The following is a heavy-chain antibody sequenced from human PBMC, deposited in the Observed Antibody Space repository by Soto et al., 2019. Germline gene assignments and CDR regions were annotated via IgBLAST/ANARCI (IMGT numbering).Heavy chain of an antibody. V-gene: IGHV1-69*01. CDR2: IIPIFGTA. CDR3: ARDMIEVVPAASSGYYYYGMDV. CDR1: GGTFSSYA. J-gene: IGHJ6*02. Sequence: QVQLVQSGAEVKKPGSSVKVSCKASGGTFSSYAISWVRQAPGQGLEWMGGIIPIFGTANYAQKFQGRVTITADESTSTAYMELSSLRSEDTAVYYCARDMIEVVPAASSGYYYYGMDVWGQGTTVTVSS. D-gene: IGHD2-2*01.